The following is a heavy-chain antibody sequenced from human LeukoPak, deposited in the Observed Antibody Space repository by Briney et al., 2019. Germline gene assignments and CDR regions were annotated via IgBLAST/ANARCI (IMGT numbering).Heavy chain of an antibody. D-gene: IGHD3-3*01. CDR1: GYTITSYG. CDR3: ARGKEVLRFLEWLFSFDY. CDR2: IIPIFGTA. J-gene: IGHJ4*02. Sequence: SVKVSCKASGYTITSYGISWVRQAPGQGLEWMGGIIPIFGTANYAQKFQGRVTITTDESTSTAYMELSSLRSEDTAVYYCARGKEVLRFLEWLFSFDYWGQGTLVTVSS. V-gene: IGHV1-69*05.